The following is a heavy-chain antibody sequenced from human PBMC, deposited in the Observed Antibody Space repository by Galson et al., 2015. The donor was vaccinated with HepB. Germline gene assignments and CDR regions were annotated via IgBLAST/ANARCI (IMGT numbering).Heavy chain of an antibody. CDR2: IYYSGST. CDR3: ARDANIGFWSGYWY. V-gene: IGHV4-39*02. CDR1: GGSISSSSYY. J-gene: IGHJ4*02. Sequence: ETLSLTCTVSGGSISSSSYYWGWIRQPPGKGLEWIGSIYYSGSTYYNPSLKSRVTISVDTSKNQFSLKLSSVTAADTAVYYCARDANIGFWSGYWYWGQGTLVTVSS. D-gene: IGHD3-3*01.